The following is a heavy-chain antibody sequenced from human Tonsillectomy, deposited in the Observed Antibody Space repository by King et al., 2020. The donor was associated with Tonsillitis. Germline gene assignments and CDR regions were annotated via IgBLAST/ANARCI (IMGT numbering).Heavy chain of an antibody. J-gene: IGHJ4*02. Sequence: DVQLVESGGGLVQPGGSLRLACAASGFTFSRYSMNWVRQAPGKGLEWISYISTSSTTIYYADSVKGRFTISRDNAKNSLYLQMNSLRDEDTAVYYCARDGSGIVEDYFDDWGQGTLVTVSA. CDR1: GFTFSRYS. CDR2: ISTSSTTI. D-gene: IGHD1-26*01. V-gene: IGHV3-48*02. CDR3: ARDGSGIVEDYFDD.